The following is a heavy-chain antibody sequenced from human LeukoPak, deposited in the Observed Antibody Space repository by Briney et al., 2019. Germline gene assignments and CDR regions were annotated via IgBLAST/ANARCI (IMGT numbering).Heavy chain of an antibody. V-gene: IGHV4-34*01. Sequence: SETLSLTCAVYGGSFSGYYWSWIRQPPGKGLEWIGEINYSGSTNYNPSLKSRVTISVDTSKDQSSLKLSSVTAADTAVYYCAKEGYCSSTSCQNRDAFDIWGQGTMVTVSS. CDR2: INYSGST. D-gene: IGHD2-2*01. J-gene: IGHJ3*02. CDR3: AKEGYCSSTSCQNRDAFDI. CDR1: GGSFSGYY.